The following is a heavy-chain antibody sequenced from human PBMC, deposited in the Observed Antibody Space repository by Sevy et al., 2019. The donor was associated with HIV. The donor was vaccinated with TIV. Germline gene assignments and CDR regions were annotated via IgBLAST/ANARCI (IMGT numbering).Heavy chain of an antibody. CDR1: GFTCSSYW. D-gene: IGHD3-10*01. Sequence: GSLRLSCAASGFTCSSYWMSWIRQAPGKGLEWVANIKQDGSETYYVDSVKGRFTISRDNAKNSLYLQMNSLRAEDTAVYYCARGKSYYGSGTYYFDYCGQGTLVTVSS. V-gene: IGHV3-7*01. J-gene: IGHJ4*02. CDR3: ARGKSYYGSGTYYFDY. CDR2: IKQDGSET.